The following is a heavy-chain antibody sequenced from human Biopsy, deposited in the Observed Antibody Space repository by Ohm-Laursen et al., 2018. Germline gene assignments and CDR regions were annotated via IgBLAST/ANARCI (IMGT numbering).Heavy chain of an antibody. CDR1: GGPFSGYF. D-gene: IGHD3-10*01. V-gene: IGHV4-34*01. Sequence: GTLSLTCAVYGGPFSGYFWTWIRQAPGKGLEWIGEIDHTGGTNYNPSPKSRVNISQDRSKNQFSLRLDSVTAADTAVYYCARSVDITVVRGYYFDFWGQGTLVTVSS. J-gene: IGHJ4*02. CDR3: ARSVDITVVRGYYFDF. CDR2: IDHTGGT.